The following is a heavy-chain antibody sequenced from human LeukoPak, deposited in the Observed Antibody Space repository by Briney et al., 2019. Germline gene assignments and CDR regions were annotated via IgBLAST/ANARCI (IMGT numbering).Heavy chain of an antibody. V-gene: IGHV3-30*04. J-gene: IGHJ4*02. CDR3: ARDVYSYGSFDY. Sequence: GGSLRLSCAASGFTFSSYAMRWVRQAPGKGLEWVAAISYDGSNKYYADSVKGRFTISRDNSKNTLYLQMNSLRAEDTAVYYCARDVYSYGSFDYWGQGTLVTVSS. CDR2: ISYDGSNK. CDR1: GFTFSSYA. D-gene: IGHD5-18*01.